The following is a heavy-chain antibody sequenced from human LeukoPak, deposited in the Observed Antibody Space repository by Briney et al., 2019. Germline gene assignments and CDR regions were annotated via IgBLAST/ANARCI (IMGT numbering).Heavy chain of an antibody. J-gene: IGHJ5*02. Sequence: GASVKVSCKASGYTFTVYYMHWVRQAPGQGLEWMGWINPNSGGTNYAQKFQGRVTMTRDTSISTAYMELSRLRSDDTAVYYCARGLQTYYYDSSGLNWFDPWGQGTLVTVSS. CDR3: ARGLQTYYYDSSGLNWFDP. CDR2: INPNSGGT. V-gene: IGHV1-2*02. CDR1: GYTFTVYY. D-gene: IGHD3-22*01.